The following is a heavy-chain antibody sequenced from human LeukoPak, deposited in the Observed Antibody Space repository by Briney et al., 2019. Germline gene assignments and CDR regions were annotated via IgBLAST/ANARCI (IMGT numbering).Heavy chain of an antibody. J-gene: IGHJ3*02. D-gene: IGHD4-17*01. CDR1: GYSFTSYW. CDR2: IYPGDSDT. CDR3: ARPHDDYGGYRAFDI. Sequence: GESLKISCKGSGYSFTSYWIGWVRQMPGKGLEWMGIIYPGDSDTRYSPSFQGQVTISADKSISTAYLQWSSLKASDTAMYYCARPHDDYGGYRAFDIWGQGTMVTVSS. V-gene: IGHV5-51*01.